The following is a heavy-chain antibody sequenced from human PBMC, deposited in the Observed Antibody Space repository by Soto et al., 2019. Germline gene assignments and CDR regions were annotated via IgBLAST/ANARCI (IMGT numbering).Heavy chain of an antibody. V-gene: IGHV4-30-2*01. J-gene: IGHJ5*02. D-gene: IGHD2-15*01. Sequence: SETLSLTCAVSGGSISSGGYSWSWIRQPPGKGLEWIGYIYHSGSTYYNPSLKSRVTISVDRSKNQFSLKLSSVTAADTAVYYCARGYCSGGSCPYWFDPWGQGTLVTVS. CDR1: GGSISSGGYS. CDR2: IYHSGST. CDR3: ARGYCSGGSCPYWFDP.